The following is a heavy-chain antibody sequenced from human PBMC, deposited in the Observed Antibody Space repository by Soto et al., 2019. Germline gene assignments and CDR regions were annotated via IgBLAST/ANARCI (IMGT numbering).Heavy chain of an antibody. V-gene: IGHV4-4*07. CDR1: GGSISAFY. D-gene: IGHD6-6*01. J-gene: IGHJ3*01. CDR2: IYMSGTT. CDR3: ARSPSTSSIGTFDF. Sequence: QVHLQESGPGLVKPSETLSLTCTVSGGSISAFYWNWIRQPAGKGLEWIGRIYMSGTTTYNPSLQSRVTMSVDTSKRQFSLKLNSVPAADTAVYYCARSPSTSSIGTFDFWGLGTRVTVSS.